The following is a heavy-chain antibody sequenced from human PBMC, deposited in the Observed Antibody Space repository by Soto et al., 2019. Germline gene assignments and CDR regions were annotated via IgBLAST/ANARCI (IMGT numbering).Heavy chain of an antibody. V-gene: IGHV3-30*18. J-gene: IGHJ4*02. CDR1: GFTFSSYG. CDR2: ISYDGSNK. D-gene: IGHD7-27*01. CDR3: AKGTLGTARVCPFDY. Sequence: GGSLRLSCAASGFTFSSYGMHWVRQAPGKGLEWVAVISYDGSNKYYADSVKGRFTISRDNSKNTLYLQMNSLRAEDTAVYYCAKGTLGTARVCPFDYWGQGTLVTVSS.